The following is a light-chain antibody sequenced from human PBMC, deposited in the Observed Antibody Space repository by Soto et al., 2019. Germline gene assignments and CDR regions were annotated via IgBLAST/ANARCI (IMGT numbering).Light chain of an antibody. J-gene: IGKJ1*01. CDR3: HQYGNAPWT. CDR2: GAS. Sequence: LVLTQSAGTVSLSAGERGQGWCMASQSVSSNYVAWYQQKPGQAPRLLIHGASSRATGITDRFSGSGSGTDFALTLSRLEAEDFVVYYCHQYGNAPWTFGQGTKLDIK. CDR1: QSVSSNY. V-gene: IGKV3-20*01.